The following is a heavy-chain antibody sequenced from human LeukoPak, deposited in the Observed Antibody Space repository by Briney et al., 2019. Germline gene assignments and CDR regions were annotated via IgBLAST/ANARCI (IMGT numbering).Heavy chain of an antibody. V-gene: IGHV1-2*02. CDR3: ARRVAEAVNWFDP. CDR1: GYTYTGYY. CDR2: INPNSCGT. Sequence: ASVKVSCKASGYTYTGYYMHWVRQAPGQGLEWMGWINPNSCGTNYAQKFQGRVTMTRDTYISTAYMELSSLSLCETAVYYCARRVAEAVNWFDPWGQGTLVTVSS. J-gene: IGHJ5*02. D-gene: IGHD6-13*01.